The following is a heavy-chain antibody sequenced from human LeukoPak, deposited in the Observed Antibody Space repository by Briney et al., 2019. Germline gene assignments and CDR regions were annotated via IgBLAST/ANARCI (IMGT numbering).Heavy chain of an antibody. J-gene: IGHJ3*01. CDR2: IRTGGGAT. Sequence: GGSLRLSCAASGFTFCIYAMHWVRQAPGKGLEWVSTIRTGGGATNYADSVKGRFTISRDNSKSTLYLQMSSLRAEDTATYYCSRDPNGDYVGAFDFWGQGTLVTVSS. CDR1: GFTFCIYA. CDR3: SRDPNGDYVGAFDF. V-gene: IGHV3-23*01. D-gene: IGHD4-17*01.